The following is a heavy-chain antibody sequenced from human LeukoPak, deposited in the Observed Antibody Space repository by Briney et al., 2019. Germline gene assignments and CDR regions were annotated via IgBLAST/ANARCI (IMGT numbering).Heavy chain of an antibody. CDR3: VRGAHDFDH. V-gene: IGHV3-48*03. CDR2: ISSGSTI. J-gene: IGHJ4*02. Sequence: GGSLRLSCAASGFSFSSYEMNWVRQAPGKGLEWVSYISSGSTIYYADSVKGRFTISRDNAKKSLYLQMNSLRAEDTAVYYCVRGAHDFDHWGQGIVDRFSS. CDR1: GFSFSSYE.